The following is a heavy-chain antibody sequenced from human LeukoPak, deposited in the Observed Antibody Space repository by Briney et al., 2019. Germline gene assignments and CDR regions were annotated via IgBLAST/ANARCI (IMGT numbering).Heavy chain of an antibody. J-gene: IGHJ4*02. CDR1: GGSISSSNW. CDR3: ARPVRGY. V-gene: IGHV4-4*02. CDR2: IYHSGST. Sequence: SETLSLTCAVSGGSISSSNWWSWVRQPPGKGLEWIGKIYHSGSTNYNPSLKSRVTISVDTSKNQFSLKLSSVTAADTAVYYCARPVRGYWGQGTLVTVSS. D-gene: IGHD3-10*01.